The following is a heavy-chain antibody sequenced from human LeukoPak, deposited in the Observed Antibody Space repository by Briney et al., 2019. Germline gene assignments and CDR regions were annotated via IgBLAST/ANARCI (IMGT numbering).Heavy chain of an antibody. J-gene: IGHJ6*02. V-gene: IGHV3-7*03. CDR2: IKQDGSEK. D-gene: IGHD2-2*01. CDR1: GFTFSSYW. Sequence: PGGSLRLSCAASGFTFSSYWMSWVRQAPGKGLEWVANIKQDGSEKYYVDSVKGRFTISRGNAKNSLYLQMNSLRAADTAVYYCASKPAAMLVYYYYGMDVWGQGTTVTVSS. CDR3: ASKPAAMLVYYYYGMDV.